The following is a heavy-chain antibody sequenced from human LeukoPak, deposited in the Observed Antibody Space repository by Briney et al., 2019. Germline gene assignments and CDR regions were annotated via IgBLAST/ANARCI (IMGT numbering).Heavy chain of an antibody. CDR2: ISGSGSTI. Sequence: PGGSLRLSCAASGFTFSSYEMNWVRQAPGKGLEWVSYISGSGSTIYYADSVKDRFTISRDNAKNSLYLQMNSLRAEDTAVYYCARDGKGRNRIGYYFDYWGQGTLVTVSS. CDR3: ARDGKGRNRIGYYFDY. J-gene: IGHJ4*02. CDR1: GFTFSSYE. D-gene: IGHD3-10*01. V-gene: IGHV3-48*03.